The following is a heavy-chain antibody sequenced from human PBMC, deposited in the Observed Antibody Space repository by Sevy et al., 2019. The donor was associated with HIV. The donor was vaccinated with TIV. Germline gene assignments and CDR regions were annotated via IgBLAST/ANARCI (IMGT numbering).Heavy chain of an antibody. Sequence: GGSLRLSCAASELTFTSYAMNWVRQAPGKGLEWVSTISGSGGSTYYGDSVKGRFTISRDNSKNTLYLQMSSLRAEDTAVYYCAKDRYEGSGYYPEGAFDIWGQGTKVTVSS. V-gene: IGHV3-23*01. J-gene: IGHJ3*02. CDR3: AKDRYEGSGYYPEGAFDI. CDR2: ISGSGGST. D-gene: IGHD3-22*01. CDR1: ELTFTSYA.